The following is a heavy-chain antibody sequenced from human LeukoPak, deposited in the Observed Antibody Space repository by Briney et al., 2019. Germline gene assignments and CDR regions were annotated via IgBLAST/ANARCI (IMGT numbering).Heavy chain of an antibody. CDR2: IYYSGST. CDR1: GGSITSYY. D-gene: IGHD3-10*01. Sequence: PSETLSLTCTVSGGSITSYYWSWIRQPPGKGLEWIGNIYYSGSTNYNPSLKSRVTIPIDTSKNQFSLKLSSVTAADTAVYYCASTVNYYGSGSYYKNWGQGTLVTVSS. V-gene: IGHV4-59*01. CDR3: ASTVNYYGSGSYYKN. J-gene: IGHJ4*02.